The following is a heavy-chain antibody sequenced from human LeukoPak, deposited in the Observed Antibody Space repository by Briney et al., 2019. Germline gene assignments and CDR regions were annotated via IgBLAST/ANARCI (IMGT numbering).Heavy chain of an antibody. CDR2: IYSGGTT. J-gene: IGHJ4*02. Sequence: GGSLRLSCAASGFTVSSTNMSWVRQAPGKGLEWVSVIYSGGTTYYADSVKGRFTISRDNSKNTLYLQMNSLRTEDTAVYYCARDLYDYGSYWGQGTLVTVSS. CDR3: ARDLYDYGSY. D-gene: IGHD4/OR15-4a*01. V-gene: IGHV3-66*01. CDR1: GFTVSSTN.